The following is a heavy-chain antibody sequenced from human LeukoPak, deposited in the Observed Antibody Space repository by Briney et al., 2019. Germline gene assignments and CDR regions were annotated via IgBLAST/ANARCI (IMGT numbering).Heavy chain of an antibody. J-gene: IGHJ4*02. CDR2: IRSTANGYAT. CDR3: TGNYYGSGSYADFDY. D-gene: IGHD3-10*01. CDR1: GFPFSGSA. V-gene: IGHV3-73*01. Sequence: GGSLLLSCAASGFPFSGSALHWARPASGKGLEWVGRIRSTANGYATASAASVKGSFTISRDDSKNTAYLQMGSLRAEDTAVYYCTGNYYGSGSYADFDYWGQGTLVTVSS.